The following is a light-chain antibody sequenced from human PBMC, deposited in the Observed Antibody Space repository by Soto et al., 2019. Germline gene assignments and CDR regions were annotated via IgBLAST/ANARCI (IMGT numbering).Light chain of an antibody. CDR3: QHYGGSFI. V-gene: IGKV3-20*01. Sequence: EIVLTQSPGPLSLSPGEGPTVSSRVSQSIKSKSLVWYQRKYGQAPSLLLYNTSSRASGIPDRFSGSGSGTDFTLSISRLEPEDFEVYYCQHYGGSFIFGPCTKVDFK. CDR1: QSIKSKS. CDR2: NTS. J-gene: IGKJ3*01.